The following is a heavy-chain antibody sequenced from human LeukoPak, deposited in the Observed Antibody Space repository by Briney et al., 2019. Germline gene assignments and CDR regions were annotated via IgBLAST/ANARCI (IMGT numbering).Heavy chain of an antibody. D-gene: IGHD3-3*01. V-gene: IGHV3-30*03. CDR3: ARDVRTYYDFWSGYSPDY. CDR1: GFTFSSYG. CDR2: TSYDGSNK. Sequence: GGSLRLSCAASGFTFSSYGMHWVRQAPGKGLEWAAVTSYDGSNKYCADSVKGRFTISRDNSKNTLYLQMNSLRAEDTAVYYCARDVRTYYDFWSGYSPDYWGQGTLVTVSS. J-gene: IGHJ4*02.